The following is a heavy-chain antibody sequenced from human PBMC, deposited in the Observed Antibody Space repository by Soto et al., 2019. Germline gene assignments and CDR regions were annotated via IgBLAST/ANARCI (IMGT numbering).Heavy chain of an antibody. CDR2: VSYDGSKQ. Sequence: QVQLVESEGGVVQPGRSLRVSCAASGFTFSNYAMHWVRQAPGKGLECVAVVSYDGSKQFYADSVEGRFTISRDSSKSTLYLHMDNLRDEDTAVYYCARDRVYYYDNSGYYNFDYWGQGTLVTVSS. CDR3: ARDRVYYYDNSGYYNFDY. D-gene: IGHD3-22*01. J-gene: IGHJ4*02. V-gene: IGHV3-30-3*01. CDR1: GFTFSNYA.